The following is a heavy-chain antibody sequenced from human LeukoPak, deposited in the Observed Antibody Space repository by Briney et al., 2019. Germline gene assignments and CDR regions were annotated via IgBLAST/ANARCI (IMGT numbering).Heavy chain of an antibody. D-gene: IGHD3-3*01. J-gene: IGHJ4*02. CDR3: AKEKVVLRFLEWLLCLDY. V-gene: IGHV3-23*01. CDR1: GFTFSSYA. Sequence: GGSLRLSCAASGFTFSSYAMSWVRQAPGKGLERVSAISGSGGSTYYAHSVKGRVTISRDNSKNTLYLQMNSLRAEDTAVYYCAKEKVVLRFLEWLLCLDYWGQGTLVTVSS. CDR2: ISGSGGST.